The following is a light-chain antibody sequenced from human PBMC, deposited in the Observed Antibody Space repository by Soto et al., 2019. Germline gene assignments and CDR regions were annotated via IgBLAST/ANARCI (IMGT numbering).Light chain of an antibody. Sequence: DIQMTQSPSSLSASVGDRVSITCRASQSIAYYLNWFQQKPGKAPKLLIYAASSLQCGVPSRFSGSGSGTDFTLTISSLQPEDFATYYCQQSSNSPMYTFGQGTKLYVK. J-gene: IGKJ2*01. CDR2: AAS. CDR3: QQSSNSPMYT. CDR1: QSIAYY. V-gene: IGKV1-39*01.